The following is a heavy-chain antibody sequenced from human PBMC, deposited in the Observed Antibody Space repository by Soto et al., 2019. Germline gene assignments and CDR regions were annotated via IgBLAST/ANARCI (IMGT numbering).Heavy chain of an antibody. J-gene: IGHJ4*02. D-gene: IGHD3-16*02. CDR1: DGSISSYY. CDR3: ARGPPLY. Sequence: SETLSLTCPFSDGSISSYYWSWIRQPPGKGLEWIGYIYYSGSTNYNPSLKSRVTISVDTFKNQFSLKLSSVTAADTAVYYCARGPPLYWGQGSLVTVSS. CDR2: IYYSGST. V-gene: IGHV4-59*12.